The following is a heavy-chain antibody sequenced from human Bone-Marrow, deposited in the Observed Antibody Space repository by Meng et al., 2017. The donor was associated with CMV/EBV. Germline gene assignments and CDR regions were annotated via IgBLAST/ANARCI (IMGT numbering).Heavy chain of an antibody. D-gene: IGHD3-3*01. CDR1: GFTFSSYG. J-gene: IGHJ3*02. CDR3: ARDSLSVRFLEWWSDAFDI. V-gene: IGHV3-33*01. CDR2: IWYDGSNK. Sequence: GGSLRLSCAASGFTFSSYGMHWVRQAPGKGLEWVAVIWYDGSNKYYADSVKGRFTISRDNSKNTLYLQMNSLRAEDTAVYYCARDSLSVRFLEWWSDAFDIWGQGTMVTVSS.